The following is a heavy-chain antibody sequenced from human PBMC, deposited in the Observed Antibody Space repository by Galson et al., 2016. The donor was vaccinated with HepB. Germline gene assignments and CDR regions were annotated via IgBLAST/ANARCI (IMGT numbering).Heavy chain of an antibody. CDR3: AIDFDSSRNYEVGH. V-gene: IGHV3-23*01. J-gene: IGHJ4*02. CDR1: GITFSDHA. D-gene: IGHD3-22*01. Sequence: SLRLSCAASGITFSDHAFNWVRQAPGKGLKWVATISADGRGTHYADSVRGRFIISRDDSMSTVFLQTNSLRGEDTALYYCAIDFDSSRNYEVGHWGQGTQVTVSS. CDR2: ISADGRGT.